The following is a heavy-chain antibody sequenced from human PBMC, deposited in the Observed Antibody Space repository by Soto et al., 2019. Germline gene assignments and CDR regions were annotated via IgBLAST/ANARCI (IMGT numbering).Heavy chain of an antibody. V-gene: IGHV4-59*08. CDR1: GGSISSYY. CDR3: ARHRAAAAPVFSMNWFDP. CDR2: IYYSGST. Sequence: SETLSLTCTVSGGSISSYYWSWIRQPPGKGLEWIGYIYYSGSTNYNPSLKSRVTISVDTSKNQFSLKLSSVTAADTAVYYCARHRAAAAPVFSMNWFDPWGQGTLVTVSS. D-gene: IGHD6-13*01. J-gene: IGHJ5*02.